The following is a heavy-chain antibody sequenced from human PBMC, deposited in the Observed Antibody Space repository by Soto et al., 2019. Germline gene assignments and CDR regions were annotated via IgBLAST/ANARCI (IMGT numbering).Heavy chain of an antibody. J-gene: IGHJ6*02. Sequence: GGSLRLSCAASGFTFSSYAMHWVRQAPGKGLEWVAVISYDGSNKYYADSVKGRFTISRDNSKNTLYLQMNSLRAEDTAVYYCARDLYCSSTSCPLYYYYYYGMDVWGQGTTVTVSS. D-gene: IGHD2-2*01. CDR2: ISYDGSNK. V-gene: IGHV3-30-3*01. CDR1: GFTFSSYA. CDR3: ARDLYCSSTSCPLYYYYYYGMDV.